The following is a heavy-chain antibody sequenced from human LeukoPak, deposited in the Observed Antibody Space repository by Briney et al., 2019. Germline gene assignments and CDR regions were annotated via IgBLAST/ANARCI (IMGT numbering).Heavy chain of an antibody. CDR3: ARASLDYDYVWGTAMGFDY. V-gene: IGHV4-4*07. J-gene: IGHJ4*02. Sequence: SETLSLTCTVSGGSISSYYWSWIRQPAGKGLEWIGRIYTSGSTNYNPSLKSRVTMSVDTSKKQFSLKLSSVTAADTAVYYCARASLDYDYVWGTAMGFDYWGQGTLVTVSS. CDR2: IYTSGST. D-gene: IGHD3-16*01. CDR1: GGSISSYY.